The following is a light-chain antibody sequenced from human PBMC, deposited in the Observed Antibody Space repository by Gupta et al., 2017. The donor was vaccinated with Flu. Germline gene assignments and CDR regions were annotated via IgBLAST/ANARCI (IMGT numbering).Light chain of an antibody. CDR3: VLYMGSGSWV. CDR2: NTN. Sequence: TVTLTCGLSSGSVSTSYYASWYQQTPGQAPRTLIYNTNTLSSGVPDRFSGSILGNKAALSITGAQADDEPDYYCVLYMGSGSWVFGGGTKLTVL. J-gene: IGLJ3*02. V-gene: IGLV8-61*01. CDR1: SGSVSTSYY.